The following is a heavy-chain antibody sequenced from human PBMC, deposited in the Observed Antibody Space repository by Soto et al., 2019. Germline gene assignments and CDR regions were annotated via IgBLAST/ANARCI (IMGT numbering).Heavy chain of an antibody. CDR3: AKASRDFDL. D-gene: IGHD3-10*01. CDR2: IDTSGSST. J-gene: IGHJ4*02. Sequence: SGGSLRLSCEASGFIFTNFWMHWVRQVPGKGLVWVSRIDTSGSSTSYADSVKGRFTISRDNAKNTVSLQMNSLRAADTGVYYCAKASRDFDLWSQGSLVTVSS. CDR1: GFIFTNFW. V-gene: IGHV3-74*01.